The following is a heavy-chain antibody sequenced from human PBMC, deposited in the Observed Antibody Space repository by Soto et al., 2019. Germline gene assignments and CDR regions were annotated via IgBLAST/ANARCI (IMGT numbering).Heavy chain of an antibody. CDR2: ISSDGVST. Sequence: PGGSLRLSCAASGFTFSNYAMHWVRQVPGKGLEYVSAISSDGVSTYYANSVKGRFTISRDNSKNTLYLQMGSLRAEDMAIYYCASRYCSSTSCSYFHYWGQGT. D-gene: IGHD2-2*01. J-gene: IGHJ4*02. V-gene: IGHV3-64*01. CDR1: GFTFSNYA. CDR3: ASRYCSSTSCSYFHY.